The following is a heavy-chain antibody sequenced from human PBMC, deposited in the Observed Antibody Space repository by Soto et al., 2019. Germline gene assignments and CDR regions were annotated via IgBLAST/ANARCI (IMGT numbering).Heavy chain of an antibody. CDR1: GVSISSRGSMSGRSFY. V-gene: IGHV4-39*01. Sequence: SETLSLTCTVSGVSISSRGSMSGRSFYWGWMRQPPGKGLEWIASISYSDGSFYNSSLKSRLTISVDTSKNQFSLKLSSVTAADTAVYYCARTHFDILTGYYKSVGYFDYWGQGTLVTVS. J-gene: IGHJ4*02. D-gene: IGHD3-9*01. CDR3: ARTHFDILTGYYKSVGYFDY. CDR2: ISYSDGS.